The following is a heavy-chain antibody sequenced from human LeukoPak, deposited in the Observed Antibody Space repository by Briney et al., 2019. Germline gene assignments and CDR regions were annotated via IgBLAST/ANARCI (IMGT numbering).Heavy chain of an antibody. CDR2: INPSGGST. D-gene: IGHD3-3*01. V-gene: IGHV1-46*01. Sequence: ASVKVSCKASGYTFISYYMHWVRQAPGQGLEWMGIINPSGGSTSYARKFQGRVTMTRDTSTSTVYMELSSLRSEDTAVYYCARGPPAYYDFWSGYSYFDYWGQGTLVTVSS. J-gene: IGHJ4*02. CDR3: ARGPPAYYDFWSGYSYFDY. CDR1: GYTFISYY.